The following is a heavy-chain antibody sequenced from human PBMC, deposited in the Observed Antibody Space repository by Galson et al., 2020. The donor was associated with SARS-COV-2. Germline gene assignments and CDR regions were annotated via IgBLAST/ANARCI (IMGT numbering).Heavy chain of an antibody. Sequence: ASETLSLTCTVSGDSISTHFWSWIRQSPGKGLEWIGYIHTSGNTKYNPSLKSRVTMSIDTSKTSKIQFSLRLTSVTAADTAMYYCATSTVVVKVADHWGQGTLVTVSS. J-gene: IGHJ4*02. CDR2: IHTSGNT. D-gene: IGHD2-21*01. CDR1: GDSISTHF. CDR3: ATSTVVVKVADH. V-gene: IGHV4-59*11.